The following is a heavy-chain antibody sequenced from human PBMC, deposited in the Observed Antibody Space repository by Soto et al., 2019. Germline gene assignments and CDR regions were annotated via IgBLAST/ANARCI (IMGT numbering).Heavy chain of an antibody. CDR2: ISSSSNYI. V-gene: IGHV3-21*02. Sequence: EVQLVESGGGLVQPGGSLRLSCEASGFGFSFYAMNWVRQAPGKGLEWVSSISSSSNYIYYADSVRGRFTVSRDNAKTSRYLQMDSLRGEDTAVNYCARRGEVFFLVGRISGGFDYLGQGILVTVSS. CDR1: GFGFSFYA. D-gene: IGHD1-26*01. J-gene: IGHJ4*02. CDR3: ARRGEVFFLVGRISGGFDY.